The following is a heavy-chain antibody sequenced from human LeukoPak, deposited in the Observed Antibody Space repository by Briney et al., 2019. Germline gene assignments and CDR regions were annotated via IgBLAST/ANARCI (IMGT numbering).Heavy chain of an antibody. CDR2: ISGSGGST. Sequence: GRSLRLSCAASGFTFSSYGMHWVRQAPGKGLEWVSAISGSGGSTYYADSVKGRFTISRDNSKNTLYLQMNSLRAEDTAVYYCAKDAEYGSPYYMDVWGKGTTVTVSS. V-gene: IGHV3-23*01. J-gene: IGHJ6*03. CDR3: AKDAEYGSPYYMDV. D-gene: IGHD6-6*01. CDR1: GFTFSSYG.